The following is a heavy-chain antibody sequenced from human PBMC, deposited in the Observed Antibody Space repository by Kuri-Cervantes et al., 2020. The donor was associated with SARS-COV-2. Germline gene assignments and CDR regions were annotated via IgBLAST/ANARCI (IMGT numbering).Heavy chain of an antibody. V-gene: IGHV3-21*01. D-gene: IGHD3-9*01. J-gene: IGHJ4*02. Sequence: GESLKISCAASGFTFSSYSMNWVRQAPGKGLEWVSSISSSSSYIYYADSVKGRFTISRDNAKNSLYLQMNSLRAADTAVYYCARGALRYFDWLRPASKNYFDYWGQGTLVTVSS. CDR3: ARGALRYFDWLRPASKNYFDY. CDR2: ISSSSSYI. CDR1: GFTFSSYS.